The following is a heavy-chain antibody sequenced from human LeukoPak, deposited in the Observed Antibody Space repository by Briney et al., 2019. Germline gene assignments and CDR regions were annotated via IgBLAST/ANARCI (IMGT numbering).Heavy chain of an antibody. CDR2: IYYSGST. V-gene: IGHV4-59*11. Sequence: SETLSLTCTVSGGSINSHYWSWIRQPPGKGLEWIGYIYYSGSTRYNPSLKSRVTISVDTSKKHFSLKQGYATAADTAVYYCARMRDWYDPWGQGTLVTVSS. CDR1: GGSINSHY. CDR3: ARMRDWYDP. J-gene: IGHJ5*02.